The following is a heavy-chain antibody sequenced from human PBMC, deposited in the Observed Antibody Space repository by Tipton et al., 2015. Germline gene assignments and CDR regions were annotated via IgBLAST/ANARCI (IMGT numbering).Heavy chain of an antibody. CDR3: AIPDYGDSPGYFDL. CDR1: EDIFRSYW. V-gene: IGHV5-51*01. Sequence: QLVQSGAVVKKPGESLKISCKGSEDIFRSYWIGWVRQMPGKGLEWMGIIYSGDSDAKYSPSFEGQVTISADKSINTAYLQWRSLKTSDTAMYYCAIPDYGDSPGYFDLWGRGTLVTVSS. D-gene: IGHD4-17*01. J-gene: IGHJ2*01. CDR2: IYSGDSDA.